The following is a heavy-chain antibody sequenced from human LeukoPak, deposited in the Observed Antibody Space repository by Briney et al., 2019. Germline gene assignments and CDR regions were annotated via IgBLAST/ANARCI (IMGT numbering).Heavy chain of an antibody. D-gene: IGHD6-19*01. V-gene: IGHV3-23*01. CDR2: ISDSGDGT. J-gene: IGHJ4*02. CDR1: GFTFSNYA. Sequence: GGSLRLSCAASGFTFSNYAMSWVRQAPGKGLEWVSAISDSGDGTYYADSVKGRFTISRGNSKNTLYVQMNSLRVEDTAVYYCAKDFGSSGWYPFDYWGQGTLVAVSS. CDR3: AKDFGSSGWYPFDY.